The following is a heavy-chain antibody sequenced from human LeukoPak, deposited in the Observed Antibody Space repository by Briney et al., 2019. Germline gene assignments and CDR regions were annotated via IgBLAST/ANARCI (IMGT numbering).Heavy chain of an antibody. D-gene: IGHD2-2*01. CDR1: GFTFSSYS. Sequence: GGSLRLSCAASGFTFSSYSMNWVRQAPGKGLEWVSSISSSSSYIYYADSVKGRFTISRDNAKNSLYLQMNSLRAEDTAVYCCARTGRAKREYQLPEYDYWGQGTLVTVSS. CDR2: ISSSSSYI. J-gene: IGHJ4*02. CDR3: ARTGRAKREYQLPEYDY. V-gene: IGHV3-21*01.